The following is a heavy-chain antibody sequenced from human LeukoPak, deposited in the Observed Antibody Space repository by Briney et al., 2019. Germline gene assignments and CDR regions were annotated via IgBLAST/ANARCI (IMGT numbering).Heavy chain of an antibody. CDR2: ISSSSSYI. CDR3: ASAWYCSSTSCYTEGGFDY. CDR1: GFTFSSYS. J-gene: IGHJ4*02. V-gene: IGHV3-21*01. D-gene: IGHD2-2*02. Sequence: GGSLRLSCAASGFTFSSYSMNWVRQAPGKGLEWVSSISSSSSYIYYADSVKGRFTISRDNAKNSLYLQMNSLRAEDTAVYYCASAWYCSSTSCYTEGGFDYWGQGTLVTVSS.